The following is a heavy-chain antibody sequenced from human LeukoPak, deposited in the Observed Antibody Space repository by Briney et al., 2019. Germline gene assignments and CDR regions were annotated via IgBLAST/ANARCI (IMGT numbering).Heavy chain of an antibody. CDR3: TTRAEWLDY. CDR2: ISYDGSNK. Sequence: PGGSLRLSCAASGFTFSSYAMHWVRQAPGKGLEWVAVISYDGSNKYYADSVKGRFTISRDNSKNTLYLQMNSLKTEDTAVYYCTTRAEWLDYWGQGTLVTVSS. J-gene: IGHJ4*02. D-gene: IGHD3-3*01. V-gene: IGHV3-30*04. CDR1: GFTFSSYA.